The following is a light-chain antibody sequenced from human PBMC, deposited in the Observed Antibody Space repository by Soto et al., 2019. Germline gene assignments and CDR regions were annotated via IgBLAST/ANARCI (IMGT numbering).Light chain of an antibody. V-gene: IGKV3-20*01. CDR3: QQYGSSPWT. CDR1: QSVSSSY. CDR2: GAS. Sequence: EIVLTQSPGXLSLSPGERATLSCRASQSVSSSYLAWYQQKPGQAPRLLIYGASSRATGIPDRFSGSGSGTDFTLTISRLEPXDFAVYYCQQYGSSPWTFGQGTKVEIK. J-gene: IGKJ1*01.